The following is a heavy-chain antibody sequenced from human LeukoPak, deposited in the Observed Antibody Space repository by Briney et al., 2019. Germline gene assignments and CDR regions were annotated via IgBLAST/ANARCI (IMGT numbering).Heavy chain of an antibody. V-gene: IGHV4-59*01. CDR2: IYYSGTT. CDR1: GGSISRSY. CDR3: ARQYCTSTTCRTFDI. D-gene: IGHD2-2*01. J-gene: IGHJ3*02. Sequence: SETLSLTCTVSGGSISRSYWSWIRQPPGKGLEWIGYIYYSGTTNYNASLKSGLTISVETSNNHSSLKLSSVTAADTSVYYCARQYCTSTTCRTFDIWGQGTMVTVSS.